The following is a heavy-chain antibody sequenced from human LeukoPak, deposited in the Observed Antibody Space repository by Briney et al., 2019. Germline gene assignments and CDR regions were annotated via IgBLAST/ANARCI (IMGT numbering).Heavy chain of an antibody. D-gene: IGHD5-24*01. Sequence: SETLSLTCTVSGGSISDYYWNWIRQPPGKGLEWIGDIYNSWSTNYNPSLKSRVTISVHPSKNQFSLKLSSVTAADTAVYYCARAVRDGYLSFDYWGQGTLVTVSS. J-gene: IGHJ4*02. CDR2: IYNSWST. CDR1: GGSISDYY. CDR3: ARAVRDGYLSFDY. V-gene: IGHV4-59*01.